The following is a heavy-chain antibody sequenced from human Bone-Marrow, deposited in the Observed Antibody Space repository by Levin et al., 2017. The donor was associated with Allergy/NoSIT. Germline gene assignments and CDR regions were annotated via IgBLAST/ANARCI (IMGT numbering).Heavy chain of an antibody. J-gene: IGHJ6*02. D-gene: IGHD3-16*01. CDR3: AKDIGALRGAYIFGMDA. V-gene: IGHV3-9*01. Sequence: SLKISCAASGFTFEDYAMHWVRQGPGKGLEWVSSINWNSGSKGYAESVKGRFIISRDNANNSLYLQMNTLRGEDTALYYCAKDIGALRGAYIFGMDAWGQGTTVIVSS. CDR2: INWNSGSK. CDR1: GFTFEDYA.